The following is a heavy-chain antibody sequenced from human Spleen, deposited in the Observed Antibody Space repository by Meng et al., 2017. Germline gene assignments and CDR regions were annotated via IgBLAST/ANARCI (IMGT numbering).Heavy chain of an antibody. V-gene: IGHV4-39*07. CDR1: GGSVSSGSYY. CDR3: ARGRRGSREYYFDY. D-gene: IGHD3-10*01. J-gene: IGHJ4*02. Sequence: SETLSLTCTVSGGSVSSGSYYWSWIRQPPGKGLEWIGEINHSGSTNYNPSLKSRVTISVDTSKNQFSLKLSSVTAADTAVYYCARGRRGSREYYFDYWGQGTLVTVSS. CDR2: INHSGST.